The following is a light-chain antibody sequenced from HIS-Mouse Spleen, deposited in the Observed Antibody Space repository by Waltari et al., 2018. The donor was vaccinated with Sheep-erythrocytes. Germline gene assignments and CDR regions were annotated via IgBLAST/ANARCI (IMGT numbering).Light chain of an antibody. CDR1: KLGDKY. CDR3: QAWDSSTAV. CDR2: QDS. J-gene: IGLJ2*01. Sequence: SYELTQPPSVSVSPGQTASIPCPGDKLGDKYACWYQQKPGQSPVLVIYQDSKRPSGIPDRFSGSNSWNTATLTISGTQAMDEADYYCQAWDSSTAVVGGGTKLTVL. V-gene: IGLV3-1*01.